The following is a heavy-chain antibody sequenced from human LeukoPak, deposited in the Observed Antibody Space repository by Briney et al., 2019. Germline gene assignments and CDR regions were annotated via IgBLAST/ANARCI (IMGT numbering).Heavy chain of an antibody. CDR3: ARYSSSFLGLL. CDR1: GGSISSSTYY. CDR2: IYYSGST. Sequence: PSETLSLTCAVSGGSISSSTYYWGWIRQPPGRGLEWIGSIYYSGSTYYNPSLKSRVTISLDTSKNQFSLKLSSVTAADTAVYYCARYSSSFLGLLWGQGTLVTVSS. D-gene: IGHD6-6*01. V-gene: IGHV4-39*07. J-gene: IGHJ4*02.